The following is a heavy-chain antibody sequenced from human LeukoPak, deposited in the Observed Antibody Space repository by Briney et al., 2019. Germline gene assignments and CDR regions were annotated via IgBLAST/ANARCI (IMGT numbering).Heavy chain of an antibody. CDR1: GFTFSDSY. D-gene: IGHD2-21*01. CDR3: EKTARAYEY. V-gene: IGHV3-11*01. CDR2: IGGSGRDI. J-gene: IGHJ4*02. Sequence: PGGSLRLSCVASGFTFSDSYMSWVRQTPERGLECISYIGGSGRDIKYADSVKGRFTISRDNAKNALYLQMNSLRAEDTAVYYCEKTARAYEYWGQGTQVTVSS.